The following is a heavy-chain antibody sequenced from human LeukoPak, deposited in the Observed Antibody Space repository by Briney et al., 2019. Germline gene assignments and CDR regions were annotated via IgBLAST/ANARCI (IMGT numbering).Heavy chain of an antibody. D-gene: IGHD3-10*01. CDR2: IWYDGSNK. CDR3: AREGSTGRSFDY. CDR1: GFTFSSYG. V-gene: IGHV3-33*01. J-gene: IGHJ4*02. Sequence: PGGSLRLSCAASGFTFSSYGMHWVRQAPGKGLEWVAVIWYDGSNKYYADSVKGRFTISRGNSKNTLYLQMNSLRAEDTAVYYCAREGSTGRSFDYWGQGTLVTVSS.